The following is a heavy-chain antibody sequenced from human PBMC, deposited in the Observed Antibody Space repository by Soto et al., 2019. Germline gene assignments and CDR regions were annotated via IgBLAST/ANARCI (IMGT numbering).Heavy chain of an antibody. D-gene: IGHD3-9*01. J-gene: IGHJ4*02. CDR2: IYYSGST. V-gene: IGHV4-59*01. Sequence: SETLSLTCTVSGGSISSYYWSWIRQPPGKGLEWIGYIYYSGSTNYNPSLKSRVTISVDTSKNQFSLKLSSVTAADTAVYYCARVRLLRYFDWLLNYFDYWGQGTLVTVSS. CDR1: GGSISSYY. CDR3: ARVRLLRYFDWLLNYFDY.